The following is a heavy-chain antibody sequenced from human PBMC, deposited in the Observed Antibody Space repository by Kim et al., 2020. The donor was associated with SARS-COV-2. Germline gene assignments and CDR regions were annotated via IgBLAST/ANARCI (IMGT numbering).Heavy chain of an antibody. CDR1: GFTFTDYY. CDR3: VTILGSYSNWFDP. D-gene: IGHD1-26*01. J-gene: IGHJ5*02. V-gene: IGHV1-2*02. Sequence: SVKVSCKASGFTFTDYYIHWVRQAPGQGFEWMGWINLKSGGTDYAQNFQGRVTMTRDTSISTAYMELSRLKSDDTAVYYCVTILGSYSNWFDPWGQGTLVTVSS. CDR2: INLKSGGT.